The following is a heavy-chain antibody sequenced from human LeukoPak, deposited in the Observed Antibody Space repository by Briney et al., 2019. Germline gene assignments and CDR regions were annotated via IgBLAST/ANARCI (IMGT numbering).Heavy chain of an antibody. CDR2: ISSSSSTI. D-gene: IGHD3-10*01. CDR1: GFTFSSYS. CDR3: ARDVLLWFGELSPYYYYGMDV. V-gene: IGHV3-48*04. Sequence: GGSLRLSCAASGFTFSSYSMNWVRQAPGKGLEWVSYISSSSSTIYYADSVKGRFTISRDNAKNSLYLQMNSLRAEDTAVYYRARDVLLWFGELSPYYYYGMDVWGQGTTVTVSS. J-gene: IGHJ6*02.